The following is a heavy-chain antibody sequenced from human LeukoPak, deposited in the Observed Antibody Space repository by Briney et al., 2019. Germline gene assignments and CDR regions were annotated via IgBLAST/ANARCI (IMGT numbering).Heavy chain of an antibody. D-gene: IGHD2-2*01. Sequence: PGGSLRLSCAASGFTFSSYAMSWVRQAPGKGLEWVSAISGSGGSTYYADSVKGRFTISRDNSKNTLYLQMNSLRAEDTAVYYCAKDPYPLVVPADPHGYWGQGTLVTVSS. CDR3: AKDPYPLVVPADPHGY. V-gene: IGHV3-23*01. J-gene: IGHJ4*02. CDR2: ISGSGGST. CDR1: GFTFSSYA.